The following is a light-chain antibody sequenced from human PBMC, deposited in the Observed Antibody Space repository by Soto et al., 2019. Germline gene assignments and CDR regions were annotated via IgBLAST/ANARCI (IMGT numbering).Light chain of an antibody. J-gene: IGLJ2*01. CDR1: SSDFGGYNY. CDR3: SSYTSSSTVV. V-gene: IGLV2-14*01. Sequence: QSVLTRPASVSGSPGQSITISCTGTSSDFGGYNYVSWYQQHPGKAPKLMIYEVSNRPSGVSNRFSGSKSDNTASLTISGLQAEDEADYYCSSYTSSSTVVFGGGTKLTVL. CDR2: EVS.